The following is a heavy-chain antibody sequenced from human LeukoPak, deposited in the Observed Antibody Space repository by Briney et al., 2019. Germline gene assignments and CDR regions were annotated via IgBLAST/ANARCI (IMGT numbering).Heavy chain of an antibody. D-gene: IGHD5-18*01. CDR1: GFSLSSYGVG. J-gene: IGHJ4*02. CDR3: VHAPSVSSGAVLGSLDY. Sequence: SGPTLVKPTQTLTLTCSFSGFSLSSYGVGLGWVRQPPGGALEWLTLIYWDDDKRYSPSLKSRLTLTKGTSKSQVVLTMTNMDFVDTATYYCVHAPSVSSGAVLGSLDYWGQGTLVTVSS. V-gene: IGHV2-5*02. CDR2: IYWDDDK.